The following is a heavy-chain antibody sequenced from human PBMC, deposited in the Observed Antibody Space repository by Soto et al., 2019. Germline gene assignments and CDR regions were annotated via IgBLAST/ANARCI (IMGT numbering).Heavy chain of an antibody. D-gene: IGHD1-1*01. J-gene: IGHJ4*02. V-gene: IGHV3-74*01. CDR2: INGDGSST. CDR3: ARGRTGGGFDY. CDR1: GFTFSYFW. Sequence: EVQLVESGGGLVQPGGSLRLSCAASGFTFSYFWMHWVRQAPGKGLVWVSRINGDGSSTTYADPLEGRFTISSDNAKNTLYLQMNSLRAEDTAVYYCARGRTGGGFDYWGQGTLVTVSS.